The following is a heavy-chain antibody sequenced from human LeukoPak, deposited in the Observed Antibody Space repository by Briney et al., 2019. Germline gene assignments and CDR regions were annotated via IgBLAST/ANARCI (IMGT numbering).Heavy chain of an antibody. V-gene: IGHV3-21*04. J-gene: IGHJ4*02. CDR3: ARDERLLSFLK. CDR1: GFTFSSYS. D-gene: IGHD3-3*01. CDR2: ISSSSSNI. Sequence: GGSLRLSCAASGFTFSSYSMNWVRQAPGKGLEWVSSISSSSSNIYYADSVKGRFTISRDNAKSTLYLQMNSLRAEDTAVYYCARDERLLSFLKWGQGTLVTVSS.